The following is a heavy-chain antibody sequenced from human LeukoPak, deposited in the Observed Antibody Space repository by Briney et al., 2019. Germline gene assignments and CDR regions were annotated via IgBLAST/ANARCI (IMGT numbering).Heavy chain of an antibody. V-gene: IGHV1-2*02. CDR3: ARRSGSYFDAFDI. CDR2: INPNSGGT. Sequence: ASVKVSCKASGYTFTGYYMHWVRQAPGQGLEWMGWINPNSGGTNYAQKFQGRVTMTRATSISTAYMELSRLRSDDTAVYYCARRSGSYFDAFDIWGQGTMVTVSS. J-gene: IGHJ3*02. D-gene: IGHD3-10*01. CDR1: GYTFTGYY.